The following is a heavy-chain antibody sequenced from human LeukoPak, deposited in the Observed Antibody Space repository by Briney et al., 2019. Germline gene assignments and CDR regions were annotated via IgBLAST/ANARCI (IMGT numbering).Heavy chain of an antibody. V-gene: IGHV4-39*07. Sequence: SETLSLTCTVSGGSISSSSYYWGWIRQPPGKGLEWIGSIYYSGSTYYNPSLKSRVTISVDTSKNQLSLKLSSVTAADTAVYYCARYYYDSSGYYDYWGQGTLVTVSS. J-gene: IGHJ4*02. CDR3: ARYYYDSSGYYDY. CDR2: IYYSGST. D-gene: IGHD3-22*01. CDR1: GGSISSSSYY.